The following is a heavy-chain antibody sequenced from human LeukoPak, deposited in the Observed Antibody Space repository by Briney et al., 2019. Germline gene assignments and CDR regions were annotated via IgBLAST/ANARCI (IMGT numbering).Heavy chain of an antibody. CDR1: GFTFSSYA. J-gene: IGHJ4*02. V-gene: IGHV3-23*01. Sequence: GGSLRLSCAASGFTFSSYAMSWVRQAPGKGLEWVSAISGSGGSTYYADSVKGRFTISRDNSKNTLYLQMNSLRAEDTAVYYCAKVGMGYYYGSGSYSYFDYWGQGTLVTVSS. CDR2: ISGSGGST. CDR3: AKVGMGYYYGSGSYSYFDY. D-gene: IGHD3-10*01.